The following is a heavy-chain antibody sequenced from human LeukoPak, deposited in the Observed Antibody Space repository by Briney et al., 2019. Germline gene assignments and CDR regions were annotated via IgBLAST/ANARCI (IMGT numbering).Heavy chain of an antibody. D-gene: IGHD3-10*01. CDR1: GGSISSYY. CDR3: ARLDSEYGSGSYYNDYYYYYMDV. J-gene: IGHJ6*03. V-gene: IGHV4-59*08. Sequence: ASETLSLTCTVSGGSISSYYWSWSRQPPGKGLEWIGYIYYSGSTNYNPSLKSRVTISVDTSKNQFSLKLSSVTAADTAVYYCARLDSEYGSGSYYNDYYYYYMDVWGKGTTVTVSS. CDR2: IYYSGST.